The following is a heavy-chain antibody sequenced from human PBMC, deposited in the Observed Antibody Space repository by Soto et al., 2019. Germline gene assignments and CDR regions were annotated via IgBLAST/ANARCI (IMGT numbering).Heavy chain of an antibody. J-gene: IGHJ6*02. V-gene: IGHV3-23*01. CDR2: ISGSGGST. CDR3: AKDHGMDV. Sequence: GGSLRLSCVASGFTFSDYAMAWVRQSPGKGLEWVSSISGSGGSTYYADSVKGRFIISRDNSKNTVFLQMNSLRAEDTAVYYCAKDHGMDVWGQGATVTVSS. CDR1: GFTFSDYA.